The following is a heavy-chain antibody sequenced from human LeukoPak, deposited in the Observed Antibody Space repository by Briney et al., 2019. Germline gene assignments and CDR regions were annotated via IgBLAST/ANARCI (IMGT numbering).Heavy chain of an antibody. D-gene: IGHD5-18*01. CDR3: AKKRTGYSYGEAYFDY. CDR2: ISGSGGST. J-gene: IGHJ4*02. V-gene: IGHV3-23*01. CDR1: GFTFSSYA. Sequence: GGSLRLSCAASGFTFSSYAMSWVRQAPGKGLEWVSAISGSGGSTYYADSVKGRSTISRGNSKNTLYLQMNSLRAEDTAVYYCAKKRTGYSYGEAYFDYWGQGTLVTVSS.